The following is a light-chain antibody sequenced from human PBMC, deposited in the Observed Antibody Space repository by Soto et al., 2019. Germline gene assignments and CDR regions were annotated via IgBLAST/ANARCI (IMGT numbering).Light chain of an antibody. J-gene: IGKJ1*01. V-gene: IGKV3-15*01. CDR2: GAS. CDR1: RNVSGN. Sequence: EIVTTQSPATLSVSPRERATLSCRSSRNVSGNLAWYQQKPGQAPRLLVYGASTRATVIPARFSGSGSGTEFTLTISSLQSEDYAVYYCQQYNDWPQTFGQGNKV. CDR3: QQYNDWPQT.